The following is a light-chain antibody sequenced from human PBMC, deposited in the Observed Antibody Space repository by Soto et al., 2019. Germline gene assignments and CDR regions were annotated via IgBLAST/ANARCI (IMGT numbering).Light chain of an antibody. CDR1: EFIDNF. Sequence: DIQMTQSPFSLSASVGDRVTITCRASEFIDNFLNWYQQKPGKAPNVLIYGAYNLQSGVPSRFSGSGSGRDFTLTISSLQPEDFATYYCQQSFRTPDTFGQGTKVEI. CDR2: GAY. CDR3: QQSFRTPDT. J-gene: IGKJ1*01. V-gene: IGKV1-39*01.